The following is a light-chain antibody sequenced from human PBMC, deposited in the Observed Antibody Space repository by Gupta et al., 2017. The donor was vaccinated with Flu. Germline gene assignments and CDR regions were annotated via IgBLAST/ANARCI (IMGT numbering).Light chain of an antibody. CDR3: QQSYSTPPLT. Sequence: DRVTITCRASQSISSYLNWYQQKPGKAPKLLIYAASSLQSGVPSRFSGSGSRTDFTLTISSLQPEDFATYYCQQSYSTPPLTCGGGTKVEIK. CDR2: AAS. CDR1: QSISSY. J-gene: IGKJ4*01. V-gene: IGKV1-39*01.